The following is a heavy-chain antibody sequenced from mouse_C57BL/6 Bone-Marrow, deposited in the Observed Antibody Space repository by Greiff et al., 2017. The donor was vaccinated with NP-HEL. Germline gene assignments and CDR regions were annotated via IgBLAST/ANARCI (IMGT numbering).Heavy chain of an antibody. Sequence: EVKLEESGGGLVQPKGSLKLSCAASGFSFNTYAMNWVRQAPGKGLEWVARIRSKSNNYATYYADSVKDRFTISRDDSESMLYLQMNNLKTEDTAMYYCVRHETVVATDAMDYWGQGTSVTVSS. CDR2: IRSKSNNYAT. D-gene: IGHD1-1*01. CDR3: VRHETVVATDAMDY. CDR1: GFSFNTYA. J-gene: IGHJ4*01. V-gene: IGHV10-1*01.